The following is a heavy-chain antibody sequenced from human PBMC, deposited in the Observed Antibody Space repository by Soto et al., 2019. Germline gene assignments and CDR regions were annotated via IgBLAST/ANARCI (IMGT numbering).Heavy chain of an antibody. Sequence: GGSLRLSCAASGFSFTTYVMHWVRQAPGRGLEWVAVISHDGSYKYYGDAVKGRFTISRDTSKNAVYLEMNSLRPEDTAVYYCAKGLLAIVGTTLPRDAFNIWGQGTMVTVSS. CDR2: ISHDGSYK. J-gene: IGHJ3*02. V-gene: IGHV3-30*18. CDR1: GFSFTTYV. D-gene: IGHD1-26*01. CDR3: AKGLLAIVGTTLPRDAFNI.